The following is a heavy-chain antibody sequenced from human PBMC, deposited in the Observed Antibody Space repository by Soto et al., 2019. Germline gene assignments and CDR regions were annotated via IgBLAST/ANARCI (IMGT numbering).Heavy chain of an antibody. Sequence: GGSLRLSCAASGFSFTTYVMHWVRQAPGRGLEWVAVISHDGSYKYYGDAVKGRFTISRDTSKNAVYLEMNSLRPEDTAVYYCAKGLLAIVGTTLPRDAFNIWGQGTMVTVSS. CDR2: ISHDGSYK. J-gene: IGHJ3*02. V-gene: IGHV3-30*18. CDR1: GFSFTTYV. D-gene: IGHD1-26*01. CDR3: AKGLLAIVGTTLPRDAFNI.